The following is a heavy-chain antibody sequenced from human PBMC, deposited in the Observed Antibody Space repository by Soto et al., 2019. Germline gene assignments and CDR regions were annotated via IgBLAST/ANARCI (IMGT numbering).Heavy chain of an antibody. D-gene: IGHD4-17*01. CDR3: ARAPHYGGNSGGVWY. CDR1: GFTVSSNY. V-gene: IGHV3-53*01. J-gene: IGHJ4*02. Sequence: EVQLVESGGGLIQPGGSLRLSCAASGFTVSSNYMSWVRQAPGKGLEWVSVIYSGGSTYYADSVKGRFTISRDNPKNTLYLQMNSLRAEDTAVYYCARAPHYGGNSGGVWYWGQGTLVTVSS. CDR2: IYSGGST.